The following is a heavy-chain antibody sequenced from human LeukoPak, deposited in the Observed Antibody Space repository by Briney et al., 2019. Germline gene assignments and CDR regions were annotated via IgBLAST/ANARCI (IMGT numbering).Heavy chain of an antibody. CDR3: AKDLRDYDSSSYSDY. CDR1: VFTSSSYG. D-gene: IGHD3-22*01. Sequence: GRSLRLSCAASVFTSSSYGMHWVRQAPGKGLEGVAVISYGGSNKYYADSVKGRFTISRDNSKNTLYLQMHSLRAEDTAVYYCAKDLRDYDSSSYSDYWGQGTLVTVSS. J-gene: IGHJ4*02. V-gene: IGHV3-30*18. CDR2: ISYGGSNK.